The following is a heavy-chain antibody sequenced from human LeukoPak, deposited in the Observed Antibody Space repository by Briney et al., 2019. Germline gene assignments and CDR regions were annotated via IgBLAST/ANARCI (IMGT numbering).Heavy chain of an antibody. CDR2: INHSGST. CDR1: GGSFSGYY. D-gene: IGHD5-18*01. CDR3: AREGGYSYGPYYYYYGMDV. Sequence: PSETLSLTCAVYGGSFSGYYWSWIRQPPGKGLEWIGEINHSGSTNYNPSLKSRVTISVDTSKNQFSLKLSSVTAAGTAVYYCAREGGYSYGPYYYYYGMDVWGQGTTVTVSS. J-gene: IGHJ6*02. V-gene: IGHV4-34*01.